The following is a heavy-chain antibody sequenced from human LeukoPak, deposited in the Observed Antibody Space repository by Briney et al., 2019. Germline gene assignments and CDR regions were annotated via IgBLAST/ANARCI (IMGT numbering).Heavy chain of an antibody. CDR2: IYYSEST. D-gene: IGHD6-19*01. J-gene: IGHJ4*02. Sequence: SETLSLTCTVSGGSISSYYWSWIRQPPGKGLEWIGYIYYSESTNYNPSLKSRVTISVDTSKNQFSLKLSSVTAADTAVYYCASGAVAGHSVYWGQGTLVTVSS. CDR1: GGSISSYY. V-gene: IGHV4-59*01. CDR3: ASGAVAGHSVY.